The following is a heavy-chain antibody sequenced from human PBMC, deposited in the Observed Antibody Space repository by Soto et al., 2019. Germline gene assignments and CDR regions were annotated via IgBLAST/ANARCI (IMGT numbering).Heavy chain of an antibody. CDR3: AKDQGAYVWRSYPPPAFDI. J-gene: IGHJ3*02. V-gene: IGHV3-23*01. CDR1: GFTFSSYA. CDR2: ISGSGGST. D-gene: IGHD3-16*01. Sequence: LRLSCAASGFTFSSYAMSWVRQAPGKGLEWVSAISGSGGSTYYADSVKGRFTISRDNSKNTLYLQMNSLRAEDTAVYYCAKDQGAYVWRSYPPPAFDIWGQGTMVTVSS.